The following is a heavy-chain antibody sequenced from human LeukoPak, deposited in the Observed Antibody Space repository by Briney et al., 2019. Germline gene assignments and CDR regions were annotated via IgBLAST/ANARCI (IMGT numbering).Heavy chain of an antibody. J-gene: IGHJ4*02. V-gene: IGHV5-51*01. CDR1: GYTFSSYL. CDR2: IYPGDSDT. CDR3: ARLPTRWLQSYFDY. D-gene: IGHD5-24*01. Sequence: GEALKISCQGSGYTFSSYLIGWVRQMPGKGMGWMGIIYPGDSDTKYSPFFQGVVTISAEKTISSAYLQWSGLEASDTAMYYCARLPTRWLQSYFDYWGQGTLVTVSS.